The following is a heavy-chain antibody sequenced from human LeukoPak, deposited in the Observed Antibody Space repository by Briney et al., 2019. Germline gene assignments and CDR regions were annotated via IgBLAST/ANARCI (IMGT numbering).Heavy chain of an antibody. CDR2: IWYDGSDK. CDR1: GFTFNTYD. J-gene: IGHJ6*02. Sequence: GRTLRLSCAASGFTFNTYDMNWVRHAPPKGLESVAIIWYDGSDKYYADSAKRRLTTTTDNSKNTLYLQVHSLRAEDSAVYYCARVGCTGGSCLAYNYYAMDVWGQGTTVNVSS. D-gene: IGHD2-15*01. V-gene: IGHV3-33*01. CDR3: ARVGCTGGSCLAYNYYAMDV.